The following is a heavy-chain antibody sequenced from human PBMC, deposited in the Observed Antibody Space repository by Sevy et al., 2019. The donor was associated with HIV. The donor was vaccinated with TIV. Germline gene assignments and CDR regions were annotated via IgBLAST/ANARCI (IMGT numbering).Heavy chain of an antibody. CDR1: GLSISTYW. CDR3: ATCSLSNCTFHF. D-gene: IGHD4-4*01. J-gene: IGHJ4*02. Sequence: GGSLRLSCVASGLSISTYWMSWVRQAPGKRLEWVASIKQDGSDNSFVDSVRGRFTISRDNAKNSVYLQMSSLSGDDTAMYYCATCSLSNCTFHFWGQGTLVTVSS. V-gene: IGHV3-7*03. CDR2: IKQDGSDN.